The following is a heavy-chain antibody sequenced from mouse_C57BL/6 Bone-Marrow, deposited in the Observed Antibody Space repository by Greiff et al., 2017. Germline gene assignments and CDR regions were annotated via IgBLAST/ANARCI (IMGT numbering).Heavy chain of an antibody. J-gene: IGHJ4*01. CDR2: IYPRSGNT. Sequence: QVQLKESGAELARPGASVKLSCKASGYTFTSYGISWVKQRTGQGLEWIGEIYPRSGNTYYNEKFKGKATLTADKSSSTAYMELRRLTSEDSAVYFCAREGFSTVPYCYAMDYWGQGTSVTVSS. CDR3: AREGFSTVPYCYAMDY. D-gene: IGHD1-1*01. V-gene: IGHV1-81*01. CDR1: GYTFTSYG.